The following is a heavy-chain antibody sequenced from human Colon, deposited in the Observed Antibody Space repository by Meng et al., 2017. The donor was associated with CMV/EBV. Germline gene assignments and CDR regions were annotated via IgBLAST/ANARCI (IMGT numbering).Heavy chain of an antibody. CDR3: ARVVVVPLDYYTMDV. CDR1: GYTFTRND. J-gene: IGHJ6*02. CDR2: ISPYNGNT. D-gene: IGHD3-10*02. Sequence: ASVKVSCKASGYTFTRNDITWVRQAPGQGPEWMGWISPYNGNTNYAQRLQGRVTMTTDTSTSTVDMELRSLRSDDTAVYYCARVVVVPLDYYTMDVWGQGTTVTVSS. V-gene: IGHV1-18*01.